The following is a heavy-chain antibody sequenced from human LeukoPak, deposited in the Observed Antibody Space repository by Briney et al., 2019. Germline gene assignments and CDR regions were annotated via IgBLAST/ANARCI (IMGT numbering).Heavy chain of an antibody. D-gene: IGHD5-18*01. J-gene: IGHJ5*02. Sequence: PGGSLRLSCTASGFTFSNYWMHWVRQVPGKGLVWVSRIIGDGSTTFYADSVKGRFTISRDNAKNSLYLQMNSLRAEDTAVYYCANGVDTAMGGDWFDPWGQGTLVTVSS. CDR2: IIGDGSTT. V-gene: IGHV3-74*01. CDR3: ANGVDTAMGGDWFDP. CDR1: GFTFSNYW.